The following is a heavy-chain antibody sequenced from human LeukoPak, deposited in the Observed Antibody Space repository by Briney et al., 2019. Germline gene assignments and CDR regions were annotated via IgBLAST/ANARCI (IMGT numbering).Heavy chain of an antibody. CDR2: IYYSGST. J-gene: IGHJ4*02. Sequence: PSETLSLTCTVSGGSISSYYWSWIRQPPGKGLEWIGYIYYSGSTNYNPSLKSRVTISVDTSKNQFSLKLSSVTAADTAVYYCARAPSALLVTDEYYFDYWGQGTLVTVSS. CDR1: GGSISSYY. D-gene: IGHD3-9*01. CDR3: ARAPSALLVTDEYYFDY. V-gene: IGHV4-59*01.